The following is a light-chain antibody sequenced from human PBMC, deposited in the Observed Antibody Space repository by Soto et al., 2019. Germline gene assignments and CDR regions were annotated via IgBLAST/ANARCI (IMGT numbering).Light chain of an antibody. CDR2: EAG. CDR1: SNDVGANNY. CDR3: TFYTSTSTLV. J-gene: IGLJ2*01. Sequence: QSALTQPASVSGSPGQSITISCTGTSNDVGANNYVSWYQHHPGKAPKILIYEAGNRPSGVSHRFSGSKSGNTASLTISGLQTEDEADDFCTFYTSTSTLVFGGGTQLTVL. V-gene: IGLV2-14*01.